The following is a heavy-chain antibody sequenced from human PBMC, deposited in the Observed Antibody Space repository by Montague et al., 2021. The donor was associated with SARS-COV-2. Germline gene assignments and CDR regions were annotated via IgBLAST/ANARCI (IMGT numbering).Heavy chain of an antibody. CDR3: ARVGVYGGRIYYSFYGLDD. Sequence: SETLSLTCSVSGYSVNSGYYWAWIRQPPGKGLEWIGSVRQSGSTYFTPSLASRVSMSVDTSKNQLSLTLTSVTAADTALYYGARVGVYGGRIYYSFYGLDDWGQGTAVTVSS. J-gene: IGHJ6*02. V-gene: IGHV4-38-2*02. CDR2: VRQSGST. CDR1: GYSVNSGYY. D-gene: IGHD3-10*01.